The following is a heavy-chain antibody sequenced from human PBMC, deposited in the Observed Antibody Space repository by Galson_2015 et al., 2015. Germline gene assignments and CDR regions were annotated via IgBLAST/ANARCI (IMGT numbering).Heavy chain of an antibody. CDR1: GGSISSGDYY. Sequence: TLSLTCTVSGGSISSGDYYWSRIRQPPGKGLEWIGYIYYSGSTYYNPSLKSRVTISVDASKNQFSLKLSSVTAVDTAVYYCASWAYYDSSAFDPWGQGTLVTVSS. J-gene: IGHJ5*02. CDR3: ASWAYYDSSAFDP. D-gene: IGHD3-22*01. V-gene: IGHV4-30-4*01. CDR2: IYYSGST.